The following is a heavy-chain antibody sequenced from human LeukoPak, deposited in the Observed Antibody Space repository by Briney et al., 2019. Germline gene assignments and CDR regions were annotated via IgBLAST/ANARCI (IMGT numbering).Heavy chain of an antibody. CDR3: ARASRVTMVRGVINPHWFDP. J-gene: IGHJ5*02. V-gene: IGHV1-2*02. Sequence: ASVKVSCKASGYTFTGYYMHWVRQAPGQGLEWMGWINPNSGGSNYAQKFQGRVTMTRDTSISTAYMELSRLRSDDTAVYYCARASRVTMVRGVINPHWFDPWGQGTLVTVSS. D-gene: IGHD3-10*01. CDR2: INPNSGGS. CDR1: GYTFTGYY.